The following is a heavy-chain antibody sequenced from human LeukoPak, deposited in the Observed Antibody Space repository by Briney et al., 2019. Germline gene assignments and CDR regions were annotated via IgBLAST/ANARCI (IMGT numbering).Heavy chain of an antibody. CDR3: ARLALPGYYYYYMDV. CDR1: GYTFTSYG. Sequence: ASVKVSCKASGYTFTSYGISWVRQAPGQGLEWMGWISAYNGNTNYAQKLQGRVTMTTDTSTSTAYMELRSLRSDDTAVYYCARLALPGYYYYYMDVWGKGTTVTVSS. J-gene: IGHJ6*03. CDR2: ISAYNGNT. V-gene: IGHV1-18*01.